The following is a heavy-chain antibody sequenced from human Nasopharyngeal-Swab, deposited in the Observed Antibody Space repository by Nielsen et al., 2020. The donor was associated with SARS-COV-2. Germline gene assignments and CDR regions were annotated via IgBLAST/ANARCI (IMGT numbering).Heavy chain of an antibody. CDR3: ARRQYSSTWNGKFYYSYYSMDV. D-gene: IGHD6-13*01. V-gene: IGHV3-48*04. CDR2: ISGSGDTT. CDR1: GFTLSIYA. Sequence: GGSLRLSCAASGFTLSIYAMTWVRQAPGKGLEWVSTISGSGDTTYYADSVKGRFTVSRDNAQKSLYLQINSLRAEDTAVYYCARRQYSSTWNGKFYYSYYSMDVWGPGTTVTVSS. J-gene: IGHJ6*02.